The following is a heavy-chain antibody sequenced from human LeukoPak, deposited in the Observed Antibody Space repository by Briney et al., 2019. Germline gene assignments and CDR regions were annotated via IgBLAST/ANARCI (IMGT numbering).Heavy chain of an antibody. CDR1: GGSISSSSYY. V-gene: IGHV4-39*01. CDR2: IYYSGST. Sequence: SETLSLTCTVSGGSISSSSYYWGWIRQPPGKGLEWIGSIYYSGSTYYNPSLKSRVTISVGTSKNQFSLKLSSVTAADTAVYYCARHEALVGPLLYYYYYMDVWGKGTTVTVSS. J-gene: IGHJ6*03. D-gene: IGHD2-15*01. CDR3: ARHEALVGPLLYYYYYMDV.